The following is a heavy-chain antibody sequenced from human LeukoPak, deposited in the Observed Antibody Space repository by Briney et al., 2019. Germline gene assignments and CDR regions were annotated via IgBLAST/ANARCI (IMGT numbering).Heavy chain of an antibody. CDR3: AKRVLYSAAHAYFDY. D-gene: IGHD1-26*01. CDR1: GFTFSDYY. J-gene: IGHJ4*02. Sequence: GGSLRLSCAASGFTFSDYYMSWIRQAPGKGLEWVSYISSSGSTIYYADSVKGRFTISRDNAKNSLYLQMNSLRAEDTAVYYCAKRVLYSAAHAYFDYWGQGVLVTVSS. CDR2: ISSSGSTI. V-gene: IGHV3-11*01.